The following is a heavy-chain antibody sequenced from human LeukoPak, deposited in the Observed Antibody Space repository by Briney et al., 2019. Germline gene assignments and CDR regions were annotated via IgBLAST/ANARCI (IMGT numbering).Heavy chain of an antibody. CDR1: GYTFTGYY. V-gene: IGHV1-2*02. D-gene: IGHD4-23*01. Sequence: GASVKVSCKASGYTFTGYYMHWVRQAPGQGLEWMGWINPNSGGTNYAQKFQGRVTMTRDTSISTAHMELSSLRSEDTAVYYCARERMGGNSGPNWFDPWGQGTLVTVSS. CDR2: INPNSGGT. J-gene: IGHJ5*02. CDR3: ARERMGGNSGPNWFDP.